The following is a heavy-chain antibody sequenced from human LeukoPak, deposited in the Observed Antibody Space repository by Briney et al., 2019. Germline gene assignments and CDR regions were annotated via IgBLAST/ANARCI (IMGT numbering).Heavy chain of an antibody. CDR2: ISSSSSYI. CDR3: ARVETHTTTVVTPVEGFDY. CDR1: GFTFSSYS. Sequence: GGSLSLSCAASGFTFSSYSMNRVRQAPGKGLEWVSSISSSSSYIYYADSVKGRFTISRDNAKNSLYLQMNSLRAEDTAVYYRARVETHTTTVVTPVEGFDYWGQGTLVTVSS. J-gene: IGHJ4*02. D-gene: IGHD4-23*01. V-gene: IGHV3-21*01.